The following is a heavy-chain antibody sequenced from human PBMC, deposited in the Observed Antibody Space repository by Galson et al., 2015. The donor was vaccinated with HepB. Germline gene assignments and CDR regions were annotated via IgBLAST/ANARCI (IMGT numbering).Heavy chain of an antibody. D-gene: IGHD6-25*01. CDR3: ARGSSGADY. Sequence: SVKVSCKASGYTFTSYVITWVRQAPGQGLEWMGRISTSNGDTKYAQKLQGRVTMTTDTSTSTAHLELRSLQSDDTAVYYCARGSSGADYWGQGSLVTVSS. J-gene: IGHJ4*02. CDR2: ISTSNGDT. V-gene: IGHV1-18*01. CDR1: GYTFTSYV.